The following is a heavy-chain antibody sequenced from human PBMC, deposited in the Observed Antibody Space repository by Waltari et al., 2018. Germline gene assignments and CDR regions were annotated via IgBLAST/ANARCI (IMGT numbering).Heavy chain of an antibody. CDR3: VRQAPEYDILNGPPKVPIDY. CDR1: GASISTGYYY. J-gene: IGHJ4*02. D-gene: IGHD3-9*01. V-gene: IGHV4-31*03. CDR2: IYDSWST. Sequence: QVQLQESGPGLVKPSQTLSLTCTVSGASISTGYYYWSWIRQYPGKGLEWIGYIYDSWSTYYHPSLNSRVTISRDTSKNQFSLKMTSVTAADTAIYYCVRQAPEYDILNGPPKVPIDYWGQGTLVTVSS.